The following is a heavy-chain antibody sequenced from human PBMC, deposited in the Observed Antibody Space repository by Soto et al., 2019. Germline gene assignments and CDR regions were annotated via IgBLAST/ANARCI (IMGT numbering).Heavy chain of an antibody. CDR1: GFTFSSYA. Sequence: PGGSLRLSCAASGFTFSSYAMHWVRQAPGKGLEWVAVISYDGSNKYYADSVKGRFTISRDNSKNTLYLQMNSLRAEDTAVYYCARDRAFHYYASSGSHLYWGQGTLVTVSS. J-gene: IGHJ4*02. CDR2: ISYDGSNK. D-gene: IGHD3-22*01. V-gene: IGHV3-30-3*01. CDR3: ARDRAFHYYASSGSHLY.